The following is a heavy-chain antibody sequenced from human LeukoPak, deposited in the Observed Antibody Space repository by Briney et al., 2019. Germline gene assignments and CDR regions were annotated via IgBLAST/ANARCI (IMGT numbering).Heavy chain of an antibody. J-gene: IGHJ6*03. CDR2: IGSSGTIT. Sequence: PGGSLRLSCAASGFTFSTYVMTWVRQAPGKGLEWVSLIGSSGTITYYADSVQGRFTISRDNSKNTVSLQMNSLTAEDTAVYYCARDHRPEIQYYYMDVWGKGTTVAVSS. V-gene: IGHV3-23*01. CDR3: ARDHRPEIQYYYMDV. CDR1: GFTFSTYV. D-gene: IGHD1-14*01.